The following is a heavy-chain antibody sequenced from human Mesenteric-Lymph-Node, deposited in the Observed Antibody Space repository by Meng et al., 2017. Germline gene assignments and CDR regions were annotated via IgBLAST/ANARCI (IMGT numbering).Heavy chain of an antibody. Sequence: QVQLVQAGAEVKKPGASVKVSCKASGYTFASYGLSWVRQAPGQGLEWMGWISAYNGNTNYAQKLQGRVTMTTDTSTSTAYMELRSLRSEDTAVYYCAVTPATTVSYYFDYWGQGTLVTVSS. CDR2: ISAYNGNT. CDR3: AVTPATTVSYYFDY. CDR1: GYTFASYG. D-gene: IGHD4-17*01. V-gene: IGHV1-18*01. J-gene: IGHJ4*02.